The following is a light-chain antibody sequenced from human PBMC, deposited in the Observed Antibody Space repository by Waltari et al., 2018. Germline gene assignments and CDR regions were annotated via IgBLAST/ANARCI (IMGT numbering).Light chain of an antibody. CDR2: KAS. CDR1: QSISSW. CDR3: QQYNNFPWT. Sequence: DIQMTQFPSTLSASVGNRVTIPCRASQSISSWLAWYQQKPGKAPKLLIYKASSLDSGVPSRFSGSGSGTEFTLTINSLQPDDLANYYCQQYNNFPWTFGQGTKVEIK. J-gene: IGKJ1*01. V-gene: IGKV1-5*03.